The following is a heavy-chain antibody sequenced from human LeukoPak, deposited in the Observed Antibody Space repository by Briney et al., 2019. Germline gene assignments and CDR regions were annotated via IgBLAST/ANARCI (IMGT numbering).Heavy chain of an antibody. CDR1: GYSISSGYY. CDR3: ARANTVTVAAAGIGCWFDP. Sequence: PSETLSLTCTVSGYSISSGYYWGWIRQPPGKGLEWIGGIYHSGSTNYNPSLKSRVTISVDTSKNQFSLKLSSVTAADTAVYYCARANTVTVAAAGIGCWFDPWGQGTLVTVSS. CDR2: IYHSGST. D-gene: IGHD6-13*01. J-gene: IGHJ5*02. V-gene: IGHV4-38-2*02.